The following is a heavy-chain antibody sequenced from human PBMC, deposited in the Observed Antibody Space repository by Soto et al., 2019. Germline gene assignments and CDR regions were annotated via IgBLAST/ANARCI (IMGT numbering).Heavy chain of an antibody. CDR2: IKTYGYAA. CDR3: VRESGVAADC. D-gene: IGHD6-19*01. CDR1: GFTFDSHW. J-gene: IGHJ4*02. Sequence: ESGGVLVQPGGSMRLSCVASGFTFDSHWMHWVRQAPGEGLVWVSRIKTYGYAAAYADSVKGRFTISRDNTKNTVCLQMNSLRAEDTAVYFCVRESGVAADCWGQGTLVTVSS. V-gene: IGHV3-74*01.